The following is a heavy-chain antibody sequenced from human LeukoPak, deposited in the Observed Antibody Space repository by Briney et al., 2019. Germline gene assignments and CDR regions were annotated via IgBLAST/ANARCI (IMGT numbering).Heavy chain of an antibody. J-gene: IGHJ5*02. CDR2: ISSSSSYI. Sequence: GGSLRLSCAASGFTFSSYSMNWVRQAPGKGLEWVSSISSSSSYIYYADSVRGRFTISRDNAKNSLYLQMNSLRAEDTAVYYCARVLSGSWDWFDPWGQGTLVTVSS. CDR3: ARVLSGSWDWFDP. CDR1: GFTFSSYS. D-gene: IGHD3-22*01. V-gene: IGHV3-21*01.